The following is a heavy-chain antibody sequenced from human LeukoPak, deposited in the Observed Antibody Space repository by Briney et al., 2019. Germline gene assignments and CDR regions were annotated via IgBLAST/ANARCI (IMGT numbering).Heavy chain of an antibody. J-gene: IGHJ3*02. D-gene: IGHD3-10*01. V-gene: IGHV1-46*01. CDR1: GYTFTSYY. CDR2: INPSGGST. CDR3: AREESITMVRGVIISGTGGFDI. Sequence: ASVKVSCKASGYTFTSYYMHWVRQAPGQGLEWMGIINPSGGSTSYAQKFQGRVTMTRDTSTSTVYMEPSSLRSEDTAVYYCAREESITMVRGVIISGTGGFDIWGQGTMVTVSS.